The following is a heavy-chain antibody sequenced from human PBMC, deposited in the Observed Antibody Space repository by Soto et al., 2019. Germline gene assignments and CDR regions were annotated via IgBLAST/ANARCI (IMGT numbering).Heavy chain of an antibody. CDR2: IYYSGST. Sequence: SETLSLTCTVSGGSISSYYWSWIRQPPGKGLEWIGYIYYSGSTNYNPSLKSRVTISVDTSKNQFSLKLSSVTATDTALYYCARVVTDAFDVWGQGAMVTVSS. J-gene: IGHJ3*01. V-gene: IGHV4-59*08. D-gene: IGHD5-18*01. CDR1: GGSISSYY. CDR3: ARVVTDAFDV.